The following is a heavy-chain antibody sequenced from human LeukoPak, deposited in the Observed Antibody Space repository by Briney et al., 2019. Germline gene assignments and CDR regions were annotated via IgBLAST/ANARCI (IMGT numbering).Heavy chain of an antibody. CDR2: INQDGTQT. CDR1: GFSFSNSW. V-gene: IGHV3-7*01. J-gene: IGHJ4*02. D-gene: IGHD1-26*01. CDR3: ARVVGAHEVFDY. Sequence: PGGSLRLSCAVSGFSFSNSWMSWVRQAPGKGLEWVANINQDGTQTYYVDSVKGRFTISRDNAKNSLYLQMNSVRAEDTAVYFCARVVGAHEVFDYWGQGTPVTVSS.